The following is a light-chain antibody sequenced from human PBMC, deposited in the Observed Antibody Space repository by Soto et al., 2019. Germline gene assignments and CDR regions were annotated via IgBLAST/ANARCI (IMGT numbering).Light chain of an antibody. Sequence: QSVLTQPPSVSGAPGQRVTISCSGSSSNIGAGHDVHWYQQLPGTAPKLLIYGNINRPSGVPDRFSGSKSGTSASLAITGLQAEDEADYYCQSYDNSLGGRVFGGGTQLTVL. V-gene: IGLV1-40*01. J-gene: IGLJ7*01. CDR1: SSNIGAGHD. CDR3: QSYDNSLGGRV. CDR2: GNI.